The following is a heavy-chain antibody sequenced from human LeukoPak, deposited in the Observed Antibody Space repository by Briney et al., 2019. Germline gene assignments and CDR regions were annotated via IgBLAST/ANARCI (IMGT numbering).Heavy chain of an antibody. J-gene: IGHJ1*01. Sequence: ASVKVSCKASGYTFTSYDINWVRQATGQGLEWMGWMNPNSGNTGYAQKFQGRVTMTRNTSISTAYMELSSLRSEDTAVYYCARDRYYYGSGTLYILIGYTGYFQHWGQGTLVTVSS. D-gene: IGHD3-10*01. V-gene: IGHV1-8*01. CDR1: GYTFTSYD. CDR3: ARDRYYYGSGTLYILIGYTGYFQH. CDR2: MNPNSGNT.